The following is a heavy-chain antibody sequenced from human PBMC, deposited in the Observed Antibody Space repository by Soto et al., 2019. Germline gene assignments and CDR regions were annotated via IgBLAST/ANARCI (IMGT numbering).Heavy chain of an antibody. CDR1: GFTFGDYA. V-gene: IGHV3-49*03. CDR2: IRSKAYGGTT. CDR3: TRGIVVVPAAMIPASDYYYYGMDV. Sequence: GGSLRLSCTASGFTFGDYAMSWFRQAPGKGLEWVGFIRSKAYGGTTEYAASVKGRFTISRDDSKSIAYLQMNSLKTEDTAVYYCTRGIVVVPAAMIPASDYYYYGMDVWGQGTTVTVSS. D-gene: IGHD2-2*01. J-gene: IGHJ6*02.